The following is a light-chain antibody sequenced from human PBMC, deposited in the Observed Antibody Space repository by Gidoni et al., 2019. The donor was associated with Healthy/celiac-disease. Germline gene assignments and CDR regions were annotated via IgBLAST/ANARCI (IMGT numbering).Light chain of an antibody. CDR1: QDITNY. J-gene: IGKJ4*01. CDR2: DAS. V-gene: IGKV1-33*01. Sequence: DIQMTQSPSSLSAFVGDRVTITCQASQDITNYLNWYQQKPGKAPQRLIYDASNLETGVPSRFSGSGSGTDFTFTVSSLQPEDIATYYCQQYDNLPLTFGGGTKVEIK. CDR3: QQYDNLPLT.